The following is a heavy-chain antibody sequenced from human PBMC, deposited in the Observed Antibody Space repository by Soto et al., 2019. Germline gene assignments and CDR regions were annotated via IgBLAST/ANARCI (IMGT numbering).Heavy chain of an antibody. CDR3: AIALFYYYSSGYYQLDFQH. J-gene: IGHJ1*01. Sequence: GASVKVCCKDSCYTFTSYGIRWVRQAPGQGLERMGRIIPILGIANYAQKFQGRVTITADKSTSTAYMELSSLRSEDTAVYYCAIALFYYYSSGYYQLDFQHWGQGTQVTVSS. CDR1: CYTFTSYG. V-gene: IGHV1-69*04. D-gene: IGHD3-22*01. CDR2: IIPILGIA.